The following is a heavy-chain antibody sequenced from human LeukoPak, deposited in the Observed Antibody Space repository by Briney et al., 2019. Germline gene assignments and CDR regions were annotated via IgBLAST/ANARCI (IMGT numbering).Heavy chain of an antibody. CDR1: GYTFTGYY. CDR3: ARDVGYYYDSSGYGAWFDP. V-gene: IGHV1-18*04. J-gene: IGHJ5*02. D-gene: IGHD3-22*01. CDR2: ISAYNGNT. Sequence: ASVKVSCKASGYTFTGYYMHWVRQAPGQGLEWMGWISAYNGNTNYAQKLQGRVTMTTDTSTSTAYMELRSLRSDDTAVYYCARDVGYYYDSSGYGAWFDPWGQGTLVTVPS.